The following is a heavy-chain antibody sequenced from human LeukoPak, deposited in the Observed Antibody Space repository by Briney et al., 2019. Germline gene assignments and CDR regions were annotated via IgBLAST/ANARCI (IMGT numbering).Heavy chain of an antibody. CDR3: ARNYYGSGNFNY. CDR1: GFTFSSYA. V-gene: IGHV3-7*01. J-gene: IGHJ4*02. CDR2: IKQDGSEK. D-gene: IGHD3-10*01. Sequence: GGSLRLSCAASGFTFSSYAMSWVRQAPGKGLEWVANIKQDGSEKYYVDSVKGRFTISRDNAKNSLYLQMNSLRAEDTAVYYCARNYYGSGNFNYWGQGTLVTVSS.